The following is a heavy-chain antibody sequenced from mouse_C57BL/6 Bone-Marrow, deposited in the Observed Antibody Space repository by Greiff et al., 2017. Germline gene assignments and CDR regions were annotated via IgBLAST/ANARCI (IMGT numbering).Heavy chain of an antibody. D-gene: IGHD4-1*01. CDR2: ISDGGSYT. CDR1: GFTFSSYA. J-gene: IGHJ2*01. V-gene: IGHV5-4*01. CDR3: ARDRNWDEYYFDY. Sequence: EVKLMESGGGLVKPGGSLKLSCAASGFTFSSYAMSWVRQTPEKRLEWVATISDGGSYTYYPDNVKGRFTISRDNAKNNLYLQMSHLKSEDTAMYYCARDRNWDEYYFDYWGQGTTLTVSS.